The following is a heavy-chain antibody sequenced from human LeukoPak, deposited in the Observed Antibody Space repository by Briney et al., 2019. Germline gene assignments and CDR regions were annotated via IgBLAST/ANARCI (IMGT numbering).Heavy chain of an antibody. V-gene: IGHV3-23*01. Sequence: PGGSLRLSCAASGFTFSSYAMSWVRQAPGKGLEYVSGITIGGDSTFYADSVKGRFTISRDNSKNTLYLQLNGLSAEDTAVYHCVKGGGSGGQGRLDYWGQGSLVTVSS. CDR3: VKGGGSGGQGRLDY. CDR2: ITIGGDST. J-gene: IGHJ4*02. D-gene: IGHD3-10*01. CDR1: GFTFSSYA.